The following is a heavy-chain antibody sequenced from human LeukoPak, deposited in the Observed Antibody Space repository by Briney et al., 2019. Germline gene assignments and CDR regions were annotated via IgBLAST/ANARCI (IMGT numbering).Heavy chain of an antibody. D-gene: IGHD6-13*01. CDR1: GFNLLKHW. CDR3: ARDNREQQLVPPTFDY. V-gene: IGHV3-23*01. J-gene: IGHJ4*02. CDR2: LSGNGAGT. Sequence: PGGALRLSCSNSGFNLLKHWLGWGRPGPRGGVEGGSSLSGNGAGTFYADSVKGRFTISRDNSKNTLYLQMNSLRAEDTAVYYCARDNREQQLVPPTFDYWGQGTLVTVSS.